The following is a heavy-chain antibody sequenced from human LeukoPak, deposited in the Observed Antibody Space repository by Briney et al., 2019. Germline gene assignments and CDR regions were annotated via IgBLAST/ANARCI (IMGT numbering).Heavy chain of an antibody. D-gene: IGHD2/OR15-2a*01. CDR2: IYYSGST. CDR1: GGSISSSSYY. V-gene: IGHV4-39*07. CDR3: ARGHENFDY. Sequence: TSETLSLTCTVSGGSISSSSYYWGWIRQPPGKGLEWIGSIYYSGSTYYNPSLKSRVTISVDTSKNQFSLKLSSVTAADTAVYYCARGHENFDYWGQGTLVTVSS. J-gene: IGHJ4*02.